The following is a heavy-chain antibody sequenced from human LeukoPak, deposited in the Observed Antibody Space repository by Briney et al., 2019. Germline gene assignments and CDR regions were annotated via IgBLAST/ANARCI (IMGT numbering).Heavy chain of an antibody. CDR3: ARDRASVNRGVIVPRVGRYFDS. Sequence: GGSLRLSCAASGFRLSDFNMNWVRQAPGKGLEWVSSITKQSDYVYNADSVTGRFTISRDNAQNSLFLQMNSLRADDTAVYYCARDRASVNRGVIVPRVGRYFDSWGLGTLVSVSS. CDR1: GFRLSDFN. D-gene: IGHD3-10*01. V-gene: IGHV3-21*01. J-gene: IGHJ4*02. CDR2: ITKQSDYV.